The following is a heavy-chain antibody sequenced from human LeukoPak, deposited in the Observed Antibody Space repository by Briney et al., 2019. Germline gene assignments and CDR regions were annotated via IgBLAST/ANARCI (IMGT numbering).Heavy chain of an antibody. CDR1: GYTFTSYG. CDR2: INTNTGNP. Sequence: ASVKVSCKASGYTFTSYGISWVRQAPGQGLEWMGWINTNTGNPTYAQGFTGRFVFSLDTSVSTAYLQISSLKAEDTAVYYCARDRLAAAITGFDPWGQGTLVTVSS. D-gene: IGHD6-13*01. CDR3: ARDRLAAAITGFDP. V-gene: IGHV7-4-1*02. J-gene: IGHJ5*02.